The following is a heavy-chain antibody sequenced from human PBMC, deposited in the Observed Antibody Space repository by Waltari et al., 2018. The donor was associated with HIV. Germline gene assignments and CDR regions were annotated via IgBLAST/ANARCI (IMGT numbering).Heavy chain of an antibody. J-gene: IGHJ5*02. CDR2: IVPPVATP. CDR1: GGTFSGYA. CDR3: ARGGRGHYYPTS. V-gene: IGHV1-69*01. D-gene: IGHD3-10*01. Sequence: QVQLVQSGAEVKNPGSSVKVSCKASGGTFSGYALSWVVQAPGQWLEWMGGIVPPVATPTYAQKFQGRLTMTADESTIAAYMELSSLRSEDTAMYFCARGGRGHYYPTSLGQGTLVTVSS.